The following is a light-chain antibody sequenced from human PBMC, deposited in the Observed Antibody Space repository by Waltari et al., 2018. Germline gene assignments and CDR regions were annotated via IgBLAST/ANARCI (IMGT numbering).Light chain of an antibody. V-gene: IGLV1-51*01. Sequence: QSVLTQPPSVSAAPGQKATISCSGSSSNIGSHYVFWCQQLPRTAPKLLIYDNNKRPSGIPDRFSGSKSGTSATLGITGLQTGDEADYYCATWDDSLSAVVFGGGTKLAVL. CDR1: SSNIGSHY. J-gene: IGLJ2*01. CDR2: DNN. CDR3: ATWDDSLSAVV.